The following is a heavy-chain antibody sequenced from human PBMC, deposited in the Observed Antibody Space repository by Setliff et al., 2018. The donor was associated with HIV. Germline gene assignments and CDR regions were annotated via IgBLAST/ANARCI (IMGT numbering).Heavy chain of an antibody. V-gene: IGHV4-4*02. CDR2: TYHSGTT. J-gene: IGHJ4*02. CDR3: AGESALSGQSD. Sequence: SETLSLTCTVSGASISDTIWWSWVRQSPKKGLEWIGETYHSGTTRYNPSLESRVTLSLDKSRNQFTLKMTSVTAADTALYYCAGESALSGQSDWGQGTLVTVSS. D-gene: IGHD6-19*01. CDR1: GASISDTIW.